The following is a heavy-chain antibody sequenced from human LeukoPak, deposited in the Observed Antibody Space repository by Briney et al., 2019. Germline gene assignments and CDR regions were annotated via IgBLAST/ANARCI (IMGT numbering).Heavy chain of an antibody. CDR2: IVPIFGKT. V-gene: IGHV1-69*05. CDR3: ARGWGIPAPISWFDP. J-gene: IGHJ5*02. D-gene: IGHD2-2*01. CDR1: GGSFSSNI. Sequence: GSSVKVSCKASGGSFSSNIIGWVRQAPGQGLEWMGGIVPIFGKTKYAQKFQGRVTITTDEPSSTAYMELSSLRSDDTAIYYCARGWGIPAPISWFDPWGQGTLVTVSS.